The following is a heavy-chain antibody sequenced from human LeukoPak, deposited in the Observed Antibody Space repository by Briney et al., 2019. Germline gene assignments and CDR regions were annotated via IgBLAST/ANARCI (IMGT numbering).Heavy chain of an antibody. CDR1: GFTVSSNY. J-gene: IGHJ3*02. D-gene: IGHD6-25*01. CDR3: ARRIAHSSAWHPSTFDI. Sequence: GGSLRLSCAASGFTVSSNYMNWVRQAPGKGLEWVSIIYSGGTTYYADSVKGRFTISRDNSKNTLYLQMNSLRVEDTAVYYCARRIAHSSAWHPSTFDIWGQGTMVTVSS. CDR2: IYSGGTT. V-gene: IGHV3-66*01.